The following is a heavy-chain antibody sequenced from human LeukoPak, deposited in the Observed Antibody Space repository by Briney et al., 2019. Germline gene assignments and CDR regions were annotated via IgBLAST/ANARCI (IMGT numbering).Heavy chain of an antibody. V-gene: IGHV4-38-2*02. CDR3: ARDYCSGGSCYFHVFDV. D-gene: IGHD2-15*01. J-gene: IGHJ3*01. CDR1: GYSISSGYY. CDR2: IYHSGST. Sequence: SETLSLTCTVSGYSISSGYYWGWIRQPPGKGLEWIGSIYHSGSTYYNPSLKSRVTISVDTSKNQFSLKLSSVTAADTAVYYCARDYCSGGSCYFHVFDVWGQGTTVTVSS.